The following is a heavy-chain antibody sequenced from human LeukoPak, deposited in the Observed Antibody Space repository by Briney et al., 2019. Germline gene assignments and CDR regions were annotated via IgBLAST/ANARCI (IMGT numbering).Heavy chain of an antibody. V-gene: IGHV1-8*02. CDR2: VSPNSGKT. J-gene: IGHJ6*03. D-gene: IGHD1-7*01. CDR3: VRGYINWNYAGVGEYYYMDV. Sequence: GASVKVSCKASGYTFTTYDMHWVRQASGQGLEWMGWVSPNSGKTAYAQKFQGRVTMTRDTSISTGYMELSSLRSEDTAVYYCVRGYINWNYAGVGEYYYMDVWGKGTTVTVSS. CDR1: GYTFTTYD.